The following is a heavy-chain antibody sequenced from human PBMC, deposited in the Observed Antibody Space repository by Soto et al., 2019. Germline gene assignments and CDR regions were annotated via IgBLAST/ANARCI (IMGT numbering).Heavy chain of an antibody. CDR1: GFTFSSYA. CDR2: ISGSGNTS. V-gene: IGHV3-23*01. CDR3: AKDRGRTWYEDY. J-gene: IGHJ4*02. Sequence: GGSLRLSCAASGFTFSSYAMTWVLQAPWKGLEWVSAISGSGNTSYYADSVKGRFTISRDSSKKMLYLQMNSLRPEDTAVYYCAKDRGRTWYEDYWGQGTLVTVSS. D-gene: IGHD6-13*01.